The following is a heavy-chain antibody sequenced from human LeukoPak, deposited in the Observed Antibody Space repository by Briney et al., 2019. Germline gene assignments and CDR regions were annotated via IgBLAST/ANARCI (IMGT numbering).Heavy chain of an antibody. CDR2: ISYDGSNK. CDR3: AKDPNYHNWEFDY. J-gene: IGHJ4*02. V-gene: IGHV3-30-3*01. D-gene: IGHD1-20*01. CDR1: GFTFSSYA. Sequence: GRSLRLSCAASGFTFSSYAMYWVRQAPGKGLEWVAVISYDGSNKYYADSVKGRFTISRDNSKNTLYLQMNSLRAEDTAVYYCAKDPNYHNWEFDYWGQGTLVTVSS.